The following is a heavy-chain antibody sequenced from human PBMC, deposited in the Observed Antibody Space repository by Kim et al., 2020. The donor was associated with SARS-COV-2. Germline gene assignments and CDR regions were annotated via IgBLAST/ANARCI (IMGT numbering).Heavy chain of an antibody. D-gene: IGHD3-22*01. J-gene: IGHJ4*02. Sequence: GRFTISRDNSKNPLYLQMNSLRAEDTAVYYCARPEYYYDSSGYGVGYFDYWGQGTLVTVSS. CDR3: ARPEYYYDSSGYGVGYFDY. V-gene: IGHV3-30*01.